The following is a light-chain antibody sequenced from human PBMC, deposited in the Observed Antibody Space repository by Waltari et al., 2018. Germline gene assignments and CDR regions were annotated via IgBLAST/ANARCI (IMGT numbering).Light chain of an antibody. CDR2: EVD. V-gene: IGLV2-14*02. J-gene: IGLJ1*01. CDR1: SSGVGSYNS. CDR3: SSYAGRSYV. Sequence: QSALTQPASVSGSPGQSITISCTVTSSGVGSYNSVSWNQQHPGKGPKLILYEVDKRTSGVSNRVSGSKSGNTASLTISGLQTEDEADYYCSSYAGRSYVFGTGTKVAVL.